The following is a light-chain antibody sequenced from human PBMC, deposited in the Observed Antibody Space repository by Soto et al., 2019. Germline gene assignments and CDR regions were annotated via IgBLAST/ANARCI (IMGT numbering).Light chain of an antibody. J-gene: IGKJ4*01. V-gene: IGKV1-9*01. CDR2: GTA. CDR3: QQVNSYPLT. Sequence: DIQLTQSPSFLSASVGDRVTITCRASQDISNYLAWYQQKPGKAPKFLIYGTATLQSGFPSRFSGSGSGTEYTLTIISLQPEDFATYYCQQVNSYPLTFGGGTKVEIK. CDR1: QDISNY.